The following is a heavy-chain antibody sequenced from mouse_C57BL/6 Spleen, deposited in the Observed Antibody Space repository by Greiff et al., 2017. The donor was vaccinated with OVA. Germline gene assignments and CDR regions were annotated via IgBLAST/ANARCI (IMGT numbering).Heavy chain of an antibody. D-gene: IGHD1-1*01. CDR3: ARENYYYGCCYAMDY. J-gene: IGHJ4*01. CDR1: GYAFSSSW. CDR2: IYPGDGDT. Sequence: QVQLQQSGPELVKPGASVKISCKASGYAFSSSWMNWVKQRPGQGLEWIGRIYPGDGDTNSNGKFKGKATLTADKSSSTAYMQLRRLTSEDSAFYFCARENYYYGCCYAMDYWGQGTSVTVSS. V-gene: IGHV1-82*01.